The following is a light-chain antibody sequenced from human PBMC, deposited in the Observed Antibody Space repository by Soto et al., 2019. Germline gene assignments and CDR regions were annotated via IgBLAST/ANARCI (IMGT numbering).Light chain of an antibody. Sequence: QSVLTQPASVSGSPGQSITISCTGTSSDVGGYNYVSWYKQHPGKAPKLMIYDVSNRPSGVSNRFSGSKSGNTASLTISGLQAEDEADYYCSSYTSSSTSHVVFGGGTKLTVL. CDR1: SSDVGGYNY. CDR2: DVS. J-gene: IGLJ2*01. CDR3: SSYTSSSTSHVV. V-gene: IGLV2-14*01.